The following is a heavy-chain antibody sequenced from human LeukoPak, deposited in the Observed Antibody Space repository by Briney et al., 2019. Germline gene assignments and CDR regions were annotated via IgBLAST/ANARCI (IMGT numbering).Heavy chain of an antibody. CDR3: ARLGSSWDFFDF. D-gene: IGHD6-13*01. CDR2: IKQDAGEI. V-gene: IGHV3-7*01. Sequence: GGALRLSCAASGFTLSAYLMSWVRHLPGKGLEGVANIKQDAGEIRYVDSVKGRFTISRDNAKNSVYLQMNRLRAEDTGVYYCARLGSSWDFFDFWGQGTLFTVS. J-gene: IGHJ4*02. CDR1: GFTLSAYL.